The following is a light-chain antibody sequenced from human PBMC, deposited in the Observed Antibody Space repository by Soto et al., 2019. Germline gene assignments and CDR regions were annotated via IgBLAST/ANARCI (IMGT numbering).Light chain of an antibody. J-gene: IGLJ3*02. CDR2: EVS. V-gene: IGLV2-14*01. CDR3: SSFTTSSTWV. Sequence: QPVLTQPASVSGSPGQSITISCTGASSDVGNCNCVSWYQQHPGKAPKLMIYEVSNRPSGVSDRFSGSKAGNTASLTISGLQAEDEADYYCSSFTTSSTWVFGGGTKVTVL. CDR1: SSDVGNCNC.